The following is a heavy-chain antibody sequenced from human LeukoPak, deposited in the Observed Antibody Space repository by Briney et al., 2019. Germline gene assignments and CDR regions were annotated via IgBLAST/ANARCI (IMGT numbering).Heavy chain of an antibody. CDR3: AGRGASSSSLRPLDY. J-gene: IGHJ4*02. CDR1: GYTFTSYD. D-gene: IGHD6-6*01. CDR2: MNPNSGNT. V-gene: IGHV1-8*01. Sequence: ASVKVSCKAAGYTFTSYDINWVRQATGQGPEWMGWMNPNSGNTGYAQKFQGRVTMTRNTSISTAYMELSSLRSEDTAVYYCAGRGASSSSLRPLDYWGQGTLVTVSS.